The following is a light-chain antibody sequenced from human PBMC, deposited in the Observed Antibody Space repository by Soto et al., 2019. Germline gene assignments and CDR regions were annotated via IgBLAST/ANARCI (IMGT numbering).Light chain of an antibody. Sequence: DIQMTQSPSSLSASVGDRVTITCQASQNINIYLNWYQQSPGRAPKLLIYDASSLEKGVPSRLSGTGSGTHFTLTISSLQPEDIATYYCQPYDDLPFTFGPGTKVEIK. CDR2: DAS. J-gene: IGKJ3*01. V-gene: IGKV1-33*01. CDR1: QNINIY. CDR3: QPYDDLPFT.